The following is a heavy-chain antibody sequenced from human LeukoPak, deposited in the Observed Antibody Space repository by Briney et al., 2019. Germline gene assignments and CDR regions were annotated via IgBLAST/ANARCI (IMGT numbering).Heavy chain of an antibody. CDR3: AELGITMIGGV. Sequence: GGSLRLSCAASGFTFSSYWMSWVRQAPGKGLEWVANIKKDGSEKYYVDSVKGRFTISRDSAKTSLYLQMISLRAEDTAVYYCAELGITMIGGVWGKGTTVTISS. D-gene: IGHD3-10*02. J-gene: IGHJ6*04. CDR2: IKKDGSEK. CDR1: GFTFSSYW. V-gene: IGHV3-7*01.